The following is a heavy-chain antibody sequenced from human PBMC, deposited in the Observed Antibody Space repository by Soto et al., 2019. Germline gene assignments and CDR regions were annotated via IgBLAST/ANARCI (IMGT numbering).Heavy chain of an antibody. J-gene: IGHJ4*02. Sequence: QITLKESGPTLVKPTQTLTLTCTFSGFSLSTTEVGVGWIRQPPGKALEWLALIFWDDDKRYSPSLRNRLTITKDASRNLVVLTLTNMDPVDTATYYCARYSTSGFPSPPHFFHYWGQGTLVTVSS. CDR1: GFSLSTTEVG. V-gene: IGHV2-5*02. CDR2: IFWDDDK. CDR3: ARYSTSGFPSPPHFFHY. D-gene: IGHD2-2*01.